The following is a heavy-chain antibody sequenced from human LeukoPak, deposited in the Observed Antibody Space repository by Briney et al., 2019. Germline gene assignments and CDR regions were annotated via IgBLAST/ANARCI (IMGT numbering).Heavy chain of an antibody. Sequence: GESLKISCKGSGYSFTSYWIGWVRQMPGKGLEWMGIIYPGDSDTRYSPSFQGQVTISADKSISTAYLQWSSLKASDTATYYCASPRIAARPAYYGMDVWGQGTTVTVSS. V-gene: IGHV5-51*01. D-gene: IGHD6-6*01. CDR3: ASPRIAARPAYYGMDV. J-gene: IGHJ6*02. CDR2: IYPGDSDT. CDR1: GYSFTSYW.